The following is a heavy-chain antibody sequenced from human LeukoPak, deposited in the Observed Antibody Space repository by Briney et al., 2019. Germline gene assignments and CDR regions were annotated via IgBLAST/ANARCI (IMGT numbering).Heavy chain of an antibody. D-gene: IGHD2/OR15-2a*01. CDR3: XXXXYLGNWFDP. Sequence: SETLSLTCTVSGGSISSYYWSWIRQPPGKGLEWIGYIYYSGSTNYNPSLKSRVTISEDTSKNQFSLKLSSVTAADTAVYYCXXXXYLGNWFDPWGQGTLVTVSS. V-gene: IGHV4-59*08. CDR1: GGSISSYY. CDR2: IYYSGST. J-gene: IGHJ5*02.